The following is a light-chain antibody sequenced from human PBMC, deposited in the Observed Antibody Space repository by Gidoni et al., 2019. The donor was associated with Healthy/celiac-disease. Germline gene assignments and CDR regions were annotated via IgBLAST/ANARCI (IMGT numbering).Light chain of an antibody. V-gene: IGKV4-1*01. J-gene: IGKJ5*01. CDR1: QSVLYSSNNKNY. CDR3: KQYYSTPPVT. Sequence: DIVMTQSPDSLAVSLGERATINCKSSQSVLYSSNNKNYLAWYQQKPGQPPKLLIYWASTRESGVPDRFSGSGSGTDFTLTISSLQAEDVAVYYCKQYYSTPPVTFXQXTRLEIK. CDR2: WAS.